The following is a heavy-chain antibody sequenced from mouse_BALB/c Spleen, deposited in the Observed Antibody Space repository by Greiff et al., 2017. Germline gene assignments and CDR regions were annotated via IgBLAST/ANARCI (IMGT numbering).Heavy chain of an antibody. CDR1: GYTFTSYW. J-gene: IGHJ4*01. D-gene: IGHD4-1*01. Sequence: VQLQQPGAELVKPGASVKLSCKASGYTFTSYWMHWVKQRPGQGLEWIGEINPSNGRTNYNEKFKSKATLTVDKSSSTAYMQLSSLTSEDSAVYYCARDWIWGQGTSVTVSS. CDR3: ARDWI. V-gene: IGHV1S81*02. CDR2: INPSNGRT.